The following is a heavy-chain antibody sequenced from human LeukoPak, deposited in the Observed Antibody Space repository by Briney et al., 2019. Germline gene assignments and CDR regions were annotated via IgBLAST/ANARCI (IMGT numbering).Heavy chain of an antibody. CDR1: GLTFSSYA. V-gene: IGHV3-30-3*02. CDR2: ISYDGSNK. Sequence: GGSLRLSCAASGLTFSSYAMHWVRQAPGKGLEWVAVISYDGSNKYYADSVKGRSTISRDNSKNTLYLQMNSLRAEDTAIYYCAKTLHYGHFGKFDSWGQGTLVTVSS. CDR3: AKTLHYGHFGKFDS. D-gene: IGHD4-17*01. J-gene: IGHJ4*02.